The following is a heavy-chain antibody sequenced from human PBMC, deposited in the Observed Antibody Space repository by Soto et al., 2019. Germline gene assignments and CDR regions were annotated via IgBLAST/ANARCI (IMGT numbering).Heavy chain of an antibody. CDR3: AHTYCSSTSCQWGFDY. CDR1: GFSLSTSGVG. CDR2: IYWDDDK. D-gene: IGHD2-2*01. Sequence: QITLKESGPTLVKPTQTLTLTCTFSGFSLSTSGVGVGWIRQPPGKALEWLALIYWDDDKRYSPSLKSRLTITKDTSKNHVVLTMTNMYPVDTATYYCAHTYCSSTSCQWGFDYWGQGTLVTVSS. V-gene: IGHV2-5*02. J-gene: IGHJ4*02.